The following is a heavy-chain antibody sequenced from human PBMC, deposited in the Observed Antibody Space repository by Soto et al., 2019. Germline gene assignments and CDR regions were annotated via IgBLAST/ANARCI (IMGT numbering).Heavy chain of an antibody. CDR3: ARADSVLVAKGFDL. CDR2: IYHNGRA. J-gene: IGHJ4*02. D-gene: IGHD2-8*02. CDR1: GXSIKSDAW. V-gene: IGHV4-4*02. Sequence: LSLTFDVSGXSIKSDAWWTWVRQSPEKGLEWIGEIYHNGRAFDNPSLRGRVTISIDRSNNQFSLNLTSVTAADTAVYYCARADSVLVAKGFDLWGPGTLVTVSS.